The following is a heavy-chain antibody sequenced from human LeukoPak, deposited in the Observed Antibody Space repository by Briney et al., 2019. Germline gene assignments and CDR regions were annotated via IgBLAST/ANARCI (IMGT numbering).Heavy chain of an antibody. CDR3: ARDFSGDYYFDY. J-gene: IGHJ4*02. V-gene: IGHV3-7*01. CDR1: GFTFKKYW. CDR2: IKEDGSET. Sequence: GESLRLSCAASGFTFKKYWMNWVRQVPGKGLECLANIKEDGSETYYADSVKGRFTISRDDSKSTLFLQMNSLRAEDTAVYYCARDFSGDYYFDYWGQGTLVTVSS. D-gene: IGHD7-27*01.